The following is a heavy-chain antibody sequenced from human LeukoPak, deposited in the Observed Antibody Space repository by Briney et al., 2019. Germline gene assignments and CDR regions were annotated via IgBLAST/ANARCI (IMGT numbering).Heavy chain of an antibody. Sequence: ASVMVSCKASGYTFTSYGISWVRQAPGQGLEWMGWISAYAQKLQGRVTMTTDTSTSTAYMELRSLRSDDTAVYYCARRVPSYYGAFDIWGQGTMVTVSS. J-gene: IGHJ3*02. V-gene: IGHV1-18*01. CDR3: ARRVPSYYGAFDI. D-gene: IGHD3-10*01. CDR1: GYTFTSYG. CDR2: ISA.